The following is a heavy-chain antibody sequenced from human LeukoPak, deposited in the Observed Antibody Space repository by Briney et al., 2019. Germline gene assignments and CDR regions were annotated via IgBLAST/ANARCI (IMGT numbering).Heavy chain of an antibody. V-gene: IGHV3-7*01. Sequence: GGSLRLSCAASGFTFSSYWMSWVRQAPGKGLEWVANIKQDGSEKYYVDSVKGRFTISRDNAKNSLYLQMNSLRAEDTAVYYCAGGSSGWYKGEYFDYWGQGTLVTVSS. D-gene: IGHD6-19*01. CDR3: AGGSSGWYKGEYFDY. CDR2: IKQDGSEK. CDR1: GFTFSSYW. J-gene: IGHJ4*02.